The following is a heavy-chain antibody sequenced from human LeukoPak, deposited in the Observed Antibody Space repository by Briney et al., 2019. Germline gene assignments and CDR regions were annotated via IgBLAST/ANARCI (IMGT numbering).Heavy chain of an antibody. CDR1: GYTFTDYY. CDR3: LRDLTYGGISSPDC. J-gene: IGHJ4*02. D-gene: IGHD4/OR15-4a*01. CDR2: INPNNGGT. V-gene: IGHV1-2*02. Sequence: ASVKVSCKASGYTFTDYYMPWVRQSPGQGLEWMGWINPNNGGTTYAQKFQGRVTMTRDTSISTAYMELGRLTSDDTAMYFCLRDLTYGGISSPDCWGQGCLVTVSS.